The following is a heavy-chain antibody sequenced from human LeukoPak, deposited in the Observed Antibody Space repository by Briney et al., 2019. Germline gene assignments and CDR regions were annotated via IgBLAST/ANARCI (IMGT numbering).Heavy chain of an antibody. J-gene: IGHJ4*02. CDR2: IKHDGSEK. CDR3: ASGKGSADY. D-gene: IGHD1-14*01. Sequence: GGSLRLSCAASGFTFSNYWMNWVRQVPGKGLEWVANIKHDGSEKYYVDSMKGRFTISRDNAKNSLYLQMNSLRAEDTAVYYCASGKGSADYWGQGTLVTVSS. CDR1: GFTFSNYW. V-gene: IGHV3-7*01.